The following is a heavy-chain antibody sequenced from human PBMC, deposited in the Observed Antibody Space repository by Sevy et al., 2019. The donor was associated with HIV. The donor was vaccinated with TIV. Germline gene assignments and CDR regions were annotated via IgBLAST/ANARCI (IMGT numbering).Heavy chain of an antibody. CDR1: GFTFSSYA. CDR2: IGGSGGST. CDR3: AKDGPIFGVVITSIDAFDI. V-gene: IGHV3-23*01. Sequence: AGSLRLSCAASGFTFSSYAMSWVRQAPGKGLEWVSAIGGSGGSTYYADSVKGRFTISRDNSKNTLYLQMNSLRAEDTAAYYCAKDGPIFGVVITSIDAFDIWGQGTMVTVSS. D-gene: IGHD3-3*01. J-gene: IGHJ3*02.